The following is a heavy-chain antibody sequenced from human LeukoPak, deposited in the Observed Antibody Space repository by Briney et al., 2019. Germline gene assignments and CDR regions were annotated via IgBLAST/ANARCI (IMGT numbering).Heavy chain of an antibody. Sequence: GGSLRLSCAASGFTFSSYGMHWVRQAPGKGLEWVAVIWYDESNKYYADSVKGRFTISRDNSKNTLYLQMNSLRAEDTAVYYCARDGSSGYRYYFDYWGQGTLVTVSS. V-gene: IGHV3-33*01. CDR2: IWYDESNK. D-gene: IGHD3-22*01. CDR1: GFTFSSYG. CDR3: ARDGSSGYRYYFDY. J-gene: IGHJ4*02.